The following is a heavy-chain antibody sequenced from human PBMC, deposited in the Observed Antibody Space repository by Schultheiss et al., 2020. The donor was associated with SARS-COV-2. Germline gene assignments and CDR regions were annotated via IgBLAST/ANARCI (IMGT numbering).Heavy chain of an antibody. CDR3: ARDGASYYYGMDV. J-gene: IGHJ6*02. CDR1: GGTFSSYA. Sequence: SVKVSCKASGGTFSSYAISWVRQAPGQGLEWMGGVIPIFGTTKYAQKFQGRITITADESTTTAYMQLSSLRSDDTAVYYCARDGASYYYGMDVWGQGTTVTVSS. D-gene: IGHD1-26*01. V-gene: IGHV1-69*13. CDR2: VIPIFGTT.